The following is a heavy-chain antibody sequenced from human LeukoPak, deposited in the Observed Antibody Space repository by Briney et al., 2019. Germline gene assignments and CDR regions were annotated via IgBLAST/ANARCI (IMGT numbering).Heavy chain of an antibody. CDR1: GGSFSGYY. V-gene: IGHV4-34*01. Sequence: SETLSLTCAVYGGSFSGYYWSWIRRPPGKGLEWIGEINHSGSTNYNPSLKSRVTMSVDTSKNQFSLKLNSVTAADTAVYYCARGRRYGRTTSPDYWGQGTLVTVSS. J-gene: IGHJ4*02. CDR2: INHSGST. D-gene: IGHD2/OR15-2a*01. CDR3: ARGRRYGRTTSPDY.